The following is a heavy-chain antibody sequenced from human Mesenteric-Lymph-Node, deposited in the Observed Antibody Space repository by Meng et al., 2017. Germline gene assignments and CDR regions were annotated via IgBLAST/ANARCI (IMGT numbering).Heavy chain of an antibody. CDR1: GYSFTSYW. V-gene: IGHV5-51*01. D-gene: IGHD3-22*01. CDR2: IYPGDSDT. Sequence: GESLKISCKGSGYSFTSYWIGWVRQMPGKGLEWMGIIYPGDSDTRYSPSFQGQVTISVDKSISTAYLEWSSLKASDTAMYYCARRGTRLYYYDSSGYSLDYWGQGTLVTVSS. J-gene: IGHJ4*02. CDR3: ARRGTRLYYYDSSGYSLDY.